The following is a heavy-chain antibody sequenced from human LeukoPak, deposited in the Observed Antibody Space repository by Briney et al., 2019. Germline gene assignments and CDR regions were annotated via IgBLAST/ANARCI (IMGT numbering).Heavy chain of an antibody. Sequence: GESLKISCTVSGYSFTYYWIGWVRQMPGKGLEWMGIIFPGDSDTRYSPSFQGQVTISADESISTAYLQWSSPKASDTAMYYCARRGSGTYSPFDFWGQGTLVTVSS. CDR3: ARRGSGTYSPFDF. D-gene: IGHD1-26*01. V-gene: IGHV5-51*01. J-gene: IGHJ4*02. CDR2: IFPGDSDT. CDR1: GYSFTYYW.